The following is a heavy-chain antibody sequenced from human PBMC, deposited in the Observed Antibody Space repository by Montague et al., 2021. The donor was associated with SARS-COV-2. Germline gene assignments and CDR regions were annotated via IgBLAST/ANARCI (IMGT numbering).Heavy chain of an antibody. CDR1: GGSLTNHY. CDR3: ARVPLHFDGFDY. D-gene: IGHD3-9*01. Sequence: SETLSPTCAAYGGSLTNHYWTRVRQPPGNGLEWVGEVNQSGRATHYHPSLRSRVTISVDRPNNQVSLTLESVTAADTAVYYCARVPLHFDGFDYWGQGSLVTVSS. V-gene: IGHV4-34*01. J-gene: IGHJ4*02. CDR2: VNQSGRAT.